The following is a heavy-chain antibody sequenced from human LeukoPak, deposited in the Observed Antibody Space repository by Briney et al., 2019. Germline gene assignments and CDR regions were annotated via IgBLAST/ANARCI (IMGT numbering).Heavy chain of an antibody. V-gene: IGHV4-30-4*01. CDR1: GGSISSGDYY. D-gene: IGHD3-10*01. CDR3: AREFQTFEYYGSGKGMDV. CDR2: IYYRGST. Sequence: SETLSLTCTVSGGSISSGDYYWSWIRQPPGKGLEWIGYIYYRGSTYYNPSLKSRVTISVDTSKNQFSLKLSSVTAADTAVYYCAREFQTFEYYGSGKGMDVWGQGTTVTVSS. J-gene: IGHJ6*02.